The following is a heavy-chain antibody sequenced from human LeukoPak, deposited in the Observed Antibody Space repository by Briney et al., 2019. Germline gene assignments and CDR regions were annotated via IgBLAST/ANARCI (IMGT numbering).Heavy chain of an antibody. CDR3: ARGSGPGVTTIDS. V-gene: IGHV3-13*01. CDR2: IHTAGDT. CDR1: GFTFSAYD. J-gene: IGHJ4*02. Sequence: GGSLRLSCAASGFTFSAYDMHWVRQAAGKGLDWVSSIHTAGDTYYSASVKGRFTVSRENAKNSLFLQLDSLRPEDTAVYYCARGSGPGVTTIDSWGQGTLVTVSS. D-gene: IGHD4-17*01.